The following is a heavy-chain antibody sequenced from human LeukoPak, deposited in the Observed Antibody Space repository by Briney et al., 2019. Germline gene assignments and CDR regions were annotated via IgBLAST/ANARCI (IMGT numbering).Heavy chain of an antibody. D-gene: IGHD6-19*01. CDR3: AEGGETVAGNGYFDA. CDR1: GFTFSSYG. CDR2: ISGIGIDT. V-gene: IGHV3-23*01. Sequence: GGSLRLSCAASGFTFSSYGMGWVRQAPGKGLEWISSISGIGIDTYYADSVKGRFTVSRDNSENTLYLHMNSLTDKDTALYYCAEGGETVAGNGYFDAWGQGSLVTVSS. J-gene: IGHJ4*02.